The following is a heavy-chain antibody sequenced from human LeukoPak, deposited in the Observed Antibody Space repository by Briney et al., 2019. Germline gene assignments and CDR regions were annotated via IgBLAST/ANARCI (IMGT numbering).Heavy chain of an antibody. D-gene: IGHD2-15*01. CDR1: GFTFSSYA. CDR3: AKSVVVITFRFDD. Sequence: GGSLRLSCAASGFTFSSYAMSWVRQAPGKGLEWVSSISNSGGRTFYTDSVKGRFTISRDNSKITLYLQMNSLRAEDTAVYYCAKSVVVITFRFDDWGQGALVTVSS. V-gene: IGHV3-23*01. J-gene: IGHJ4*02. CDR2: ISNSGGRT.